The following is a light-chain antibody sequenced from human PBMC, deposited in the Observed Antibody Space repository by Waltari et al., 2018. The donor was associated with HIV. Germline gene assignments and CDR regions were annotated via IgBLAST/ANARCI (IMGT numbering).Light chain of an antibody. CDR3: AAWDNALGGHVV. V-gene: IGLV1-47*02. CDR1: TSSIGRNS. Sequence: QSVLTQTPSMSGTPGQRVIISCSGTTSSIGRNSVSWYQQLPGAAPKLLSYRNNQQPSGVPDRFSGSKSSTSASLAISGLRPEDEAMYFCAAWDNALGGHVVFGGGTNLTVL. J-gene: IGLJ2*01. CDR2: RNN.